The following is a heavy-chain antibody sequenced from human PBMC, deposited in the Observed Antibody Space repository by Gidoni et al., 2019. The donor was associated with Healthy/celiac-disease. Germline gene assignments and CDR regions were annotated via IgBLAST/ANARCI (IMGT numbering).Heavy chain of an antibody. CDR3: ARGGVVPAARWFDP. V-gene: IGHV4-34*01. CDR2: INHSGST. CDR1: GGSCSGYY. D-gene: IGHD2-2*01. Sequence: QVQLQQWGAGRLKPSETLSLTCAVYGGSCSGYYWRCIRQPPGKGLEWIGEINHSGSTNYHPSLKSRVTISVDTSKHQFSLKLSSVTAADTAVYYCARGGVVPAARWFDPWGQGTLVTVSS. J-gene: IGHJ5*02.